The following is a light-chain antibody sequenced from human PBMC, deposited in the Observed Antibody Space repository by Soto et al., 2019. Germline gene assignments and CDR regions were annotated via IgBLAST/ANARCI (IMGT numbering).Light chain of an antibody. CDR2: GAS. J-gene: IGKJ4*01. CDR1: QDINNY. V-gene: IGKV1-27*01. Sequence: IKMTKSPSSLSASVGDRVTLPCRSSQDINNYLAWYQQKPGKVPKLLIYGASTLHSGVPSRFSGSGAGTDFTLTIIRLQPGDVATYYCQTYNSAPLTFGGGTKVDIK. CDR3: QTYNSAPLT.